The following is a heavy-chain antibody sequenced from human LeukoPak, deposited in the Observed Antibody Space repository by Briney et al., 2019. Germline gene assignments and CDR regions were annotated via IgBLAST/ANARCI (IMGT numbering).Heavy chain of an antibody. J-gene: IGHJ5*02. V-gene: IGHV3-11*01. CDR3: ARRGAYQEFDP. D-gene: IGHD2-2*01. Sequence: GGSLRLSCSASGFTFSDYYMSWIRQAPGKGLEWISYISTSGRTIYYADFVRGRFTISRDNAKNSLHLQMNSLRAEDTAVYYCARRGAYQEFDPWGQGTLVTVSS. CDR1: GFTFSDYY. CDR2: ISTSGRTI.